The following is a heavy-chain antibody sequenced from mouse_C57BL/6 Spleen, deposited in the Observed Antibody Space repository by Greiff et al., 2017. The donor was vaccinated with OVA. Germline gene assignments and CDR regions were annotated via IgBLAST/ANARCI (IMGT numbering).Heavy chain of an antibody. CDR2: IDPSDSYT. CDR3: ARKGDYWFAY. J-gene: IGHJ3*01. CDR1: GYTFTSYW. Sequence: QVQLQQPGAELVKPGASVKLSCKASGYTFTSYWMQWVKQRPGQGLEWIGEIDPSDSYTNYNQKFKGKATLTVDTSSSTAYMQLSSLTSEDSAVYYGARKGDYWFAYWGQGTLVTVSA. D-gene: IGHD2-13*01. V-gene: IGHV1-50*01.